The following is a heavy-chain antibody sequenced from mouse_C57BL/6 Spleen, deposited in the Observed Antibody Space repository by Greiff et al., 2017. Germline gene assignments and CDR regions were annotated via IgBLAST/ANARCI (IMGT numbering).Heavy chain of an antibody. CDR1: GYAFTNYL. CDR2: INPGSGGT. CDR3: ARDYYGSSHGYFDV. Sequence: VQLQQSGAELVRPGTSVKVSCKASGYAFTNYLIEWVKQRPGQGLEWIGVINPGSGGTNYNEKFKGKATLTADKSSSTAYMQLSSLTSEDSAVYFGARDYYGSSHGYFDVWGTGTTVTVSS. J-gene: IGHJ1*03. D-gene: IGHD1-1*01. V-gene: IGHV1-54*01.